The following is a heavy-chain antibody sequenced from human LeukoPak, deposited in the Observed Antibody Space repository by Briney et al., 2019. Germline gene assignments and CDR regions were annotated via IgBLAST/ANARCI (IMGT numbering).Heavy chain of an antibody. CDR1: GGSISSSSYY. Sequence: PSETLSLTCTVSGGSISSSSYYWGWIRQPPGKGLEWIGSIYYSGSTYYNPSLKSRVAISVDTSKNQFSLKLSSVTAADTAVYYCARDSRVHYYDSSAGYFDLWGRGTLDTVSS. CDR3: ARDSRVHYYDSSAGYFDL. D-gene: IGHD3-22*01. J-gene: IGHJ2*01. V-gene: IGHV4-39*07. CDR2: IYYSGST.